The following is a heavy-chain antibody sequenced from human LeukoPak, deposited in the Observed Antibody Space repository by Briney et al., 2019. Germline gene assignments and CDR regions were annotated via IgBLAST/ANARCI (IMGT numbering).Heavy chain of an antibody. CDR3: ARHPHYYFDNSAR. D-gene: IGHD3-22*01. CDR2: LYYSGNT. CDR1: DDFISTSNSY. J-gene: IGHJ4*02. V-gene: IGHV4-39*01. Sequence: SETLSLTCTVSDDFISTSNSYWGWICQPPGKGLEWIGSLYYSGNTYYNPSLKSRVTISVDTSKNQLSLRLSSVTAADTAVYYCARHPHYYFDNSARWGQGTLVTVSS.